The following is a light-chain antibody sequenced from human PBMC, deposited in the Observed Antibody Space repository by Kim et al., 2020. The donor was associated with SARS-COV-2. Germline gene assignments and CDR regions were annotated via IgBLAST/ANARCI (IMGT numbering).Light chain of an antibody. V-gene: IGLV3-19*01. CDR2: GKN. Sequence: VALGQTVRITCQGDSLRSYYATWYQQKPGQAPLLVIYGKNNRPSVLPDRFSGSSSGNTASLTITGTQAGDEADYYCNSRDSNENVFFGGGTQLTVL. CDR1: SLRSYY. CDR3: NSRDSNENVF. J-gene: IGLJ2*01.